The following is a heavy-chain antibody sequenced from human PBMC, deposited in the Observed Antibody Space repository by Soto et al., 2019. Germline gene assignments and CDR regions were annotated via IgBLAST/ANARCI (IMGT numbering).Heavy chain of an antibody. D-gene: IGHD3-3*01. V-gene: IGHV1-69*01. CDR3: ARPNIDFWSGYLAEGHYYYYGMDV. Sequence: QVQLVQSGAEVKKPGSSVKVSCKASGGTFSSYAISWVRQAPGQGLEWMGGIIPIFGTANYAQKFQGRVTITADESTSTAYMELSSLRSEDTAVYYCARPNIDFWSGYLAEGHYYYYGMDVWGQGTTVTVSS. CDR2: IIPIFGTA. J-gene: IGHJ6*02. CDR1: GGTFSSYA.